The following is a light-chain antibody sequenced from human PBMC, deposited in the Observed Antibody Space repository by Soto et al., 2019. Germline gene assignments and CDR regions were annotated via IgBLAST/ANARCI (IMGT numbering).Light chain of an antibody. V-gene: IGKV1-17*01. CDR2: AAS. J-gene: IGKJ2*01. CDR1: QGIGND. CDR3: LQYKSYLHT. Sequence: DIQMTQSPSSLSASVGDRVTITCRASQGIGNDLGWYQQKPGTAPKRLIYAASSLKSGVPSRFSGSGSGTEFTLTISTLQPEDFATYYCLQYKSYLHTFGQGTKLEIK.